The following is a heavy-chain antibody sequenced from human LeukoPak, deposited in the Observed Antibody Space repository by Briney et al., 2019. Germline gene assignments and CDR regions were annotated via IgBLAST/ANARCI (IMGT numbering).Heavy chain of an antibody. CDR3: ARVPTGYTYGFSFFEY. CDR1: GGSISSSSYY. Sequence: SETLSLTCTVSGGSISSSSYYWGWIRQPPGKGLEWIGSIYYSGSTYYSPSLKSQVTISLDTSENQFSLKLSSVTAADTAVYYCARVPTGYTYGFSFFEYWGQGTLVTVSS. J-gene: IGHJ4*02. D-gene: IGHD5-18*01. V-gene: IGHV4-39*07. CDR2: IYYSGST.